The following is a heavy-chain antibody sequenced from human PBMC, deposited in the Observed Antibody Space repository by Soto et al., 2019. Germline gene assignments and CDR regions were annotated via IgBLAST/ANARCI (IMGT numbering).Heavy chain of an antibody. V-gene: IGHV1-69*13. J-gene: IGHJ6*02. Sequence: SVKVSCKASGGTFSSYAISWVRQGPGQGLEGVGGVIPIFSTANYAQKFQGRGMITVDESTSTAYMEMSSLRSEDTAVYYCARSVSFRYQLLKRGMDVWGQGTTVTVSS. CDR3: ARSVSFRYQLLKRGMDV. CDR1: GGTFSSYA. CDR2: VIPIFSTA. D-gene: IGHD2-2*01.